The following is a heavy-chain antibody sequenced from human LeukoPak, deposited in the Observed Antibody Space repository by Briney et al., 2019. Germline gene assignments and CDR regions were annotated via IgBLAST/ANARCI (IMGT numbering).Heavy chain of an antibody. D-gene: IGHD1-14*01. J-gene: IGHJ4*02. CDR2: IYSGGST. CDR3: ARGPGDYFDF. CDR1: GFTVRSNY. Sequence: GGSLRLSCAASGFTVRSNYMSWVRQAPGKGLEWVSVIYSGGSTYYADSVKGRFTISRDNSKNTLLLQMNGLRAEDTAVYYCARGPGDYFDFWGQGTLVTVSS. V-gene: IGHV3-53*01.